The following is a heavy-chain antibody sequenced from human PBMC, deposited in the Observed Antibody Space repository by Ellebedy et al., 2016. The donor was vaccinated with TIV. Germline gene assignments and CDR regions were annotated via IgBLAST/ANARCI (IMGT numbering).Heavy chain of an antibody. J-gene: IGHJ5*02. CDR1: GFTFSSYS. D-gene: IGHD4-17*01. CDR3: ARDHIQGDYGVDP. V-gene: IGHV4-39*07. CDR2: IYYSGST. Sequence: GSLRLXCAASGFTFSSYSMNWVRQPPGKGLEWIGSIYYSGSTYYNPSLKSRVTISVDTSKNQFSLKLSSVTAADTAVYYCARDHIQGDYGVDPWGQGTLVTVSS.